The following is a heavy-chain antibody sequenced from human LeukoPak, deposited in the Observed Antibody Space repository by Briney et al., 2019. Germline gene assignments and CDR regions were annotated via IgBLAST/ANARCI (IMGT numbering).Heavy chain of an antibody. CDR3: ARDPPVLRYFDWLPQRDAFDV. Sequence: GGSLRLSCAASGFTFSSFALSWIRQAPGKGLEWVSAIGTSSANTYYADSVKGRFTISRDNSQNTLYLQINNLKAEDTAVYYCARDPPVLRYFDWLPQRDAFDVWGQGTMVTVSS. V-gene: IGHV3-23*01. CDR2: IGTSSANT. J-gene: IGHJ3*01. CDR1: GFTFSSFA. D-gene: IGHD3-9*01.